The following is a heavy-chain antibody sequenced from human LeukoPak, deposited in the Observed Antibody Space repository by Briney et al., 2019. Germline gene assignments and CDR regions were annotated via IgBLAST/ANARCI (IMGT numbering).Heavy chain of an antibody. V-gene: IGHV1-69*05. CDR2: IIPIFGTA. CDR3: AREGATVTTYYYYYYMDV. J-gene: IGHJ6*03. D-gene: IGHD4-17*01. CDR1: GGTFSSYA. Sequence: ASVKVSCKASGGTFSSYAISWVRQAPGQGLEWMGRIIPIFGTANYARKFQGRVTITTDESTSTAYMELSSLRSEDTAVYYCAREGATVTTYYYYYYMDVWGKGTTVTVSS.